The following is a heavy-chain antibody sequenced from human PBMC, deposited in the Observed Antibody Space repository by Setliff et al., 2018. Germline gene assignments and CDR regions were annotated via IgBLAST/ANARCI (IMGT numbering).Heavy chain of an antibody. J-gene: IGHJ5*02. CDR3: ARRGERFFNWFDP. V-gene: IGHV5-51*01. D-gene: IGHD2-21*01. CDR1: GYSFTDYW. CDR2: IYPGDSHT. Sequence: GESLKISCKGSGYSFTDYWIAWVRRTPGKGQEWMGIIYPGDSHTRYSPSFQGKVTMSADKSINTAYLQWSNLKASDTAVYYCARRGERFFNWFDPWGQGTLVTVSS.